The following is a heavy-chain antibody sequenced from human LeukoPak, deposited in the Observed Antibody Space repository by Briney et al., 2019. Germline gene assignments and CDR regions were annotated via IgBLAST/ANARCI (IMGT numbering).Heavy chain of an antibody. CDR1: GGSISSYY. J-gene: IGHJ4*02. CDR2: IYYSGST. CDR3: ARSRVADY. V-gene: IGHV4-59*01. D-gene: IGHD2-15*01. Sequence: PSETLSLTCTVSGGSISSYYWSWIRQPPGKGLEWIGYIYYSGSTNYNPSLKSRVTISIDTSKNQFSLKLSSVTAADTAVYYCARSRVADYWGQGTLVTVSS.